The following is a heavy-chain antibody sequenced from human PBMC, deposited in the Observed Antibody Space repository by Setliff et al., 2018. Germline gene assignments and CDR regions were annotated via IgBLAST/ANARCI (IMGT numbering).Heavy chain of an antibody. J-gene: IGHJ4*02. CDR1: PGSISRHY. CDR3: ARRHHTVTTNYFDY. V-gene: IGHV4-39*01. CDR2: IYYSGST. Sequence: SETLSLTCIVSPGSISRHYWGWIRQPPGKGLEWIGSIYYSGSTYYNPSLKSRVTISVDTSKNQFSLKLSSVTAADTAVYYCARRHHTVTTNYFDYWGQGTLVTVSS. D-gene: IGHD4-17*01.